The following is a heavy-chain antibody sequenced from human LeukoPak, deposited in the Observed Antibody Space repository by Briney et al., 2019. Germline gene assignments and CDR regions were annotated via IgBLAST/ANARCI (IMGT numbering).Heavy chain of an antibody. CDR2: ISSSSSTI. CDR3: AGFGVVKGFDP. D-gene: IGHD3-3*01. V-gene: IGHV3-48*01. Sequence: GGSLRLSCAASGFTFSSYSMNWVRQAPGKGLEWVSYISSSSSTIYYADSVKGRFTISRDNSKNTLYLQMNSLRAEDTAVYYCAGFGVVKGFDPWGQGTLVTVSS. J-gene: IGHJ5*02. CDR1: GFTFSSYS.